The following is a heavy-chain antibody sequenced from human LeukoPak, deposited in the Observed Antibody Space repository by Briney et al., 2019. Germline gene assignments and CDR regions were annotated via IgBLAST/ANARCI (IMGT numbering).Heavy chain of an antibody. D-gene: IGHD3-16*01. J-gene: IGHJ3*02. V-gene: IGHV4-30-2*01. CDR1: GGSISSGGYS. CDR2: IYHSGST. Sequence: SQTLSLTCAVSGGSISSGGYSWSWIRQPPGKGLEWIGYIYHSGSTYYNPSLKSRVTISVDRSKNQFSLKLSSVTAADTAVYYCASRLPPRAFDIWGQGTMVAVSS. CDR3: ASRLPPRAFDI.